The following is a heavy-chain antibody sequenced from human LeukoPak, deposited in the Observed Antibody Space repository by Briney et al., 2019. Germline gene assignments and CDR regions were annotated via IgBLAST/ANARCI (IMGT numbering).Heavy chain of an antibody. CDR1: GGSFSGYY. CDR3: ARLKWEPPSEYYFDY. Sequence: PSETLSLTCAVYGGSFSGYYWSWIRQPPGKGLEWIGEINHSGSTNYNPSLKSRVTISVDTSKNQFSLKLSSVTAADTAVYYCARLKWEPPSEYYFDYWGQGTLVTVSS. CDR2: INHSGST. V-gene: IGHV4-34*01. D-gene: IGHD1-26*01. J-gene: IGHJ4*02.